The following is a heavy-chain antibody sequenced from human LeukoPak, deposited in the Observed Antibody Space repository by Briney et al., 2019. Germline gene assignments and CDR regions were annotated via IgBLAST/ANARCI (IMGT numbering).Heavy chain of an antibody. CDR1: GFTFSSYW. V-gene: IGHV3-7*03. CDR2: IKQDGSEK. J-gene: IGHJ4*02. Sequence: GGSLRLSCAASGFTFSSYWMSWVRQAPGKGLEWVANIKQDGSEKYYVDSVKGRFTISRDHAKNSLYLQMNSLRAEDTAVYYCASPKTPSGSYGDFDYWGQGTLVTVSS. CDR3: ASPKTPSGSYGDFDY. D-gene: IGHD1-26*01.